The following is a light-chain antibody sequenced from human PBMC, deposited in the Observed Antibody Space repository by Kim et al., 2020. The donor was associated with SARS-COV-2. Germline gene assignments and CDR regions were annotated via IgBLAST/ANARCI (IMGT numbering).Light chain of an antibody. CDR3: ASFAPSNTWV. Sequence: QSITISSTATGSDVGGYNLVSWYQQHPGQVPKLLIYDVTKWPSGVSNRFSGSKSGNTASLTISGLQAEDEADYYCASFAPSNTWVFGGGTQLTVL. V-gene: IGLV2-14*04. J-gene: IGLJ3*02. CDR2: DVT. CDR1: GSDVGGYNL.